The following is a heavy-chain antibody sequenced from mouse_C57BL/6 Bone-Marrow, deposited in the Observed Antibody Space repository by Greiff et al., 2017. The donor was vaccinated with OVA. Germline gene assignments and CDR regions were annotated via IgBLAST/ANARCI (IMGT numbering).Heavy chain of an antibody. CDR2: INPSNGGT. J-gene: IGHJ2*01. Sequence: QVQLQQSGTELVKPGASLKLSCKASGYTFTSYWMPWVKQTPGQGLEWIGNINPSNGGTYYTDKFKSQATLTVDKSTSTVYMQLSSLTSEDSAVYDCAGGRGDYWGQGTTLTVSS. CDR3: AGGRGDY. CDR1: GYTFTSYW. V-gene: IGHV1-53*01.